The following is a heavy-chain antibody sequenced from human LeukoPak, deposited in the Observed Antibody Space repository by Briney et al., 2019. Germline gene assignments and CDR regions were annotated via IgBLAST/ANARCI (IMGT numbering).Heavy chain of an antibody. Sequence: GGSLRLSCAASGFTFSSYWMHWVRQAPGKGLVWVSRINSDGSSTSYADSMKGRFTISRDNAKNTLYLQMNSLRAEDTAVYYCARDGAYCGGDCYYGYWGQGTLVTVSS. CDR1: GFTFSSYW. CDR3: ARDGAYCGGDCYYGY. V-gene: IGHV3-74*01. J-gene: IGHJ4*02. D-gene: IGHD2-21*02. CDR2: INSDGSST.